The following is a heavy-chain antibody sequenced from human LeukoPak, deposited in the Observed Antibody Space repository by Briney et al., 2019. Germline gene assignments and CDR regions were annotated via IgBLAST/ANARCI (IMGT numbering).Heavy chain of an antibody. CDR1: GFTFSSYG. V-gene: IGHV3-33*01. D-gene: IGHD6-19*01. J-gene: IGHJ4*02. CDR3: ARDHSSGWYSDYFDY. Sequence: GGSLRLSCAASGFTFSSYGMHWVRQAPGKWLEWVAVIWYDGSNKYYADSVKGRSTISRDNSKNTLYLQMNSLRAEDTAVYYCARDHSSGWYSDYFDYWGQGTLVTVSS. CDR2: IWYDGSNK.